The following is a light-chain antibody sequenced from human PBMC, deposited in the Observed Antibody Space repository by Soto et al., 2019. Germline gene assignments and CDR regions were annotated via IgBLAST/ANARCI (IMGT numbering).Light chain of an antibody. CDR1: QSVSSN. Sequence: EIVMTQSPSTLSVSPGERATLSCRASQSVSSNLAWYQQKPGQAPRLLIYGASTRATGIPASFSGSGSGTEFTLTISSLQYEDFAVYYCQQYNNWPPITFGQGTRLEIK. J-gene: IGKJ5*01. CDR2: GAS. CDR3: QQYNNWPPIT. V-gene: IGKV3-15*01.